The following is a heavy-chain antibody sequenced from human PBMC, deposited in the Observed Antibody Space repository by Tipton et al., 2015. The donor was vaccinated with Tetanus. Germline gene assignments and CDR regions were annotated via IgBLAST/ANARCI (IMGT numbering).Heavy chain of an antibody. V-gene: IGHV4-34*01. CDR2: INHSGST. Sequence: TLSLTCAVYGGSFSGYYWSWIRQPPGKGLEWIGEINHSGSTNYNPSLKSRVTISVDTSKNQFSLKLSSVTAADTAVYYCARGAGLLLYAFDIWGQGTMVTVSS. CDR1: GGSFSGYY. J-gene: IGHJ3*02. D-gene: IGHD2-15*01. CDR3: ARGAGLLLYAFDI.